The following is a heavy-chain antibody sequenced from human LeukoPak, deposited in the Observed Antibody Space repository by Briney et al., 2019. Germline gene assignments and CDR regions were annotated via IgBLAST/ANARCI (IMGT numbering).Heavy chain of an antibody. CDR1: GFTFGDYY. CDR3: ARDGEYCGGDCYSSAYFDY. D-gene: IGHD2-21*02. V-gene: IGHV3-11*01. J-gene: IGHJ4*02. Sequence: PGGSLRLSCAASGFTFGDYYMSWIRQAPGKGLEWVSYISSSGSTIYYADSVKGRFTISRDNAKNSLYLQMNSLRAEDTAVYYCARDGEYCGGDCYSSAYFDYWGQGTLVTVSS. CDR2: ISSSGSTI.